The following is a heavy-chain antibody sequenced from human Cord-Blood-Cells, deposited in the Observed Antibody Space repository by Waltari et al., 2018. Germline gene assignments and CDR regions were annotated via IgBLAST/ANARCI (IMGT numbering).Heavy chain of an antibody. CDR2: ISYDGSNK. Sequence: QVQLVESGGGVVQPGRSLRLSCAASGFTFSSYGMHWVRQAPGKGLGWVAVISYDGSNKYYADSVKGRFTISRDNSKNTLYLQMNSLRAEDTAVYYCAKSQGLGTYDYWGQGTLVTVSS. CDR3: AKSQGLGTYDY. V-gene: IGHV3-30*18. CDR1: GFTFSSYG. D-gene: IGHD7-27*01. J-gene: IGHJ4*02.